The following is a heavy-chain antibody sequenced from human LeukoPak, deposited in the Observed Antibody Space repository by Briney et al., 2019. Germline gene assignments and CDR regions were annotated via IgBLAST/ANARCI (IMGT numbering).Heavy chain of an antibody. CDR2: MNPNDGLT. D-gene: IGHD3-3*01. V-gene: IGHV1-2*02. J-gene: IGHJ4*02. Sequence: ASVKVSCKASGYTFTSYGISWVRQAPGQGLEWMGSMNPNDGLTNYAQKFQGRVTMTRDTSISTAYMEMSRLRSDDTAVYYCARVYDRWSGYSSGYYFDYWGQGTLVTVSS. CDR3: ARVYDRWSGYSSGYYFDY. CDR1: GYTFTSYG.